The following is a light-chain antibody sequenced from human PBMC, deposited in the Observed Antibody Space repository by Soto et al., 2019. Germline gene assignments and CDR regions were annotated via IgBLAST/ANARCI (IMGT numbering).Light chain of an antibody. V-gene: IGKV3-20*01. Sequence: EVVLTQSPGTLSLSPGERAILSCRASQSVNSRYLAWYQQKHGQAPRLLISGASSRATGIPDRFSGSGSGTDFTLIINRLEAEDFAVYYCQHYDNSPLTFGGGTKVGI. CDR3: QHYDNSPLT. J-gene: IGKJ4*01. CDR2: GAS. CDR1: QSVNSRY.